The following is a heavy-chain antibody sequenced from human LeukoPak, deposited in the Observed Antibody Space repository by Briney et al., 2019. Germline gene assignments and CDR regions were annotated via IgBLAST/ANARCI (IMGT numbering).Heavy chain of an antibody. V-gene: IGHV5-51*01. CDR2: IYPGDSDT. J-gene: IGHJ4*02. CDR3: ARRYDSSGYYSGLDY. D-gene: IGHD3-22*01. CDR1: GYMFTSYW. Sequence: GESLKISCKGSGYMFTSYWIGWVRQMPGKGLEWMGIIYPGDSDTTYSPSFQGQVTISADKSISTAYLQWSSLKASDTAMYYCARRYDSSGYYSGLDYWGQGTLVTVSS.